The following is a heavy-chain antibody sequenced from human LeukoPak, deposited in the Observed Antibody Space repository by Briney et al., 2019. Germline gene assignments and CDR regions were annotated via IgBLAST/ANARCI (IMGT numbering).Heavy chain of an antibody. CDR1: GFTFSSYS. CDR3: AKTKTTVTTDY. Sequence: GGSLRLSCAASGFTFSSYSMNWVRQAPGKGLEWVSSISSSSSYIYYADSVKGRFTISRDNSKNTLYLQMNSLRAEDTAVYYCAKTKTTVTTDYWGQGTLVTVSS. CDR2: ISSSSSYI. D-gene: IGHD4-17*01. J-gene: IGHJ4*02. V-gene: IGHV3-21*04.